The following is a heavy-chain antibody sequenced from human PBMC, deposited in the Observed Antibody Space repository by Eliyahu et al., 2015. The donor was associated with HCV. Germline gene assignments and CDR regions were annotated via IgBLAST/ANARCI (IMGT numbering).Heavy chain of an antibody. CDR1: GFPXXIYG. D-gene: IGHD4-23*01. J-gene: IGHJ3*01. Sequence: QVQLVESGGGVVQPGRSLXXSCAASGFPXXIYGXHWGRXGPGTGPGWVAAISYDGSNEDYAGAVKGRFTISRDNTKNTLYLQMNSLRGEDTAKYYCAKDKAGRGNNVFDVWGQGTMVTVSS. CDR2: ISYDGSNE. CDR3: AKDKAGRGNNVFDV. V-gene: IGHV3-30*18.